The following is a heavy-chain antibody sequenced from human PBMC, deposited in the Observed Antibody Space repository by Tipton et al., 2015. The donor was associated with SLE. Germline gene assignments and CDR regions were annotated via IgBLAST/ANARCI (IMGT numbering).Heavy chain of an antibody. J-gene: IGHJ6*02. CDR1: GFTFSSYA. CDR3: ASPTKPRGDTVQPYYYYYGMDV. Sequence: SLRLSCAASGFTFSSYAMHWVRLAPGKGLEWMAVSSYDGSNKYYADSVKGRFTISRDNSKNTLYLQMNSLRAEDTAVYYCASPTKPRGDTVQPYYYYYGMDVWGQGTTVTVSS. V-gene: IGHV3-30-3*01. CDR2: SSYDGSNK. D-gene: IGHD5-18*01.